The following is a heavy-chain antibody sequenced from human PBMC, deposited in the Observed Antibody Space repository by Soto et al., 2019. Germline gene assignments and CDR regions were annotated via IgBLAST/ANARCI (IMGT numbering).Heavy chain of an antibody. D-gene: IGHD6-13*01. CDR2: ISAYNGNT. J-gene: IGHJ4*02. CDR3: ARDRSIMAAAGTGIGDY. CDR1: GYTFTSYG. V-gene: IGHV1-18*01. Sequence: QVQLVQSGAEVKKPGASVKVSCKASGYTFTSYGISWVRQAPGQGLEWMGWISAYNGNTNYAQKLQGRVTMTTDTSKSAAYLERRSLRSDDTAVYTCARDRSIMAAAGTGIGDYWGQGTLITVSS.